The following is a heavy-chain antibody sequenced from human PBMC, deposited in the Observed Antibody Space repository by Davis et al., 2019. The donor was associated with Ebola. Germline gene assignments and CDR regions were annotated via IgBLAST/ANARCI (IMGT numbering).Heavy chain of an antibody. D-gene: IGHD5-12*01. CDR2: IWYDGSNK. CDR1: GFTFSSYG. CDR3: ARDRVATPGHYYYGMDV. Sequence: SCAASGFTFSSYGMHWVRQAPGKGLEWVAVIWYDGSNKYYADSVKGRFTISRDNSKNTLYLQMNSLRAEDTAVYYCARDRVATPGHYYYGMDVWGQGTTVTVSS. V-gene: IGHV3-33*01. J-gene: IGHJ6*02.